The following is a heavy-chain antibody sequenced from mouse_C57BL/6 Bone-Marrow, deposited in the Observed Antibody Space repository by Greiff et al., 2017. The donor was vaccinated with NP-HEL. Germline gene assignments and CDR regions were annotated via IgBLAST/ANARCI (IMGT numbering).Heavy chain of an antibody. Sequence: VQLQQPGAELVRPGTSVKLSCKASGYTFTSYWMHWVKQRPGQGLEWIGVIDPSDSYTNYNQKFKGKATLTVDTSSSTAYMQLISLTSEDSAVYYCARWDYYGSRDPFWGQGTTLTVSS. CDR2: IDPSDSYT. J-gene: IGHJ2*01. CDR1: GYTFTSYW. CDR3: ARWDYYGSRDPF. D-gene: IGHD1-1*01. V-gene: IGHV1-59*01.